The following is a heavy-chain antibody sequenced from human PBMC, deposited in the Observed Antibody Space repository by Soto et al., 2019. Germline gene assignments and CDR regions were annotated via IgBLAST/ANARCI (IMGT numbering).Heavy chain of an antibody. CDR1: GFTFSSYA. CDR3: AKDVLLWFGEHKNWFDP. V-gene: IGHV3-23*01. D-gene: IGHD3-10*01. Sequence: GGSLRLSCAASGFTFSSYAMSWVRQAPGKGLEWVSAISGSGGSTYYADSVKGRFTISRDNSKNTLYLQMNSLRAEDTAVYYCAKDVLLWFGEHKNWFDPWGQGTLVTVSS. CDR2: ISGSGGST. J-gene: IGHJ5*02.